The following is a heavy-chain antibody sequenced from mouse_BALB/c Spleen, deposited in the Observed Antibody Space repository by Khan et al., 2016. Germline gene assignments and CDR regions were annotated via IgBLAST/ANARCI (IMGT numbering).Heavy chain of an antibody. Sequence: QVQLKQSGPGLVAPSQSLSITCTVSGFSLTNSGVHWVRQSPGKGLEWLGVIWGDGSPNYNSAFKSRLSISKDNSKSQVFLKMNSLQTNDTARYYGAKPIYYDYDEGAYWGQGTLVTVSA. CDR2: IWGDGSP. D-gene: IGHD2-4*01. CDR3: AKPIYYDYDEGAY. CDR1: GFSLTNSG. J-gene: IGHJ3*01. V-gene: IGHV2-6-6*01.